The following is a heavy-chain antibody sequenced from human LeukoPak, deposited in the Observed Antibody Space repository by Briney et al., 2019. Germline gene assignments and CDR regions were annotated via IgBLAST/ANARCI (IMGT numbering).Heavy chain of an antibody. CDR3: ARADKAAQYGPFDY. D-gene: IGHD6-6*01. J-gene: IGHJ4*02. V-gene: IGHV1-69*05. CDR2: IIPMYGTP. Sequence: LGSSVPVSCKASGGTFTNYAISWVRQAPGQGLEWMGGIIPMYGTPSYAQNFQGKVTITTDESTSTSYLELNSLRSEDTAVYYCARADKAAQYGPFDYWGQGTLVIVSS. CDR1: GGTFTNYA.